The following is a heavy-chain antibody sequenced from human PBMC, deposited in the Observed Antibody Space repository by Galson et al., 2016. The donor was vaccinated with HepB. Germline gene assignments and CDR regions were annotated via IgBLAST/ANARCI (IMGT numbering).Heavy chain of an antibody. D-gene: IGHD6-19*01. CDR2: IDPEGDT. V-gene: IGHV3-13*01. Sequence: SLRLSCATSGFTFRNYDMHWVRQATGRGLEWVSGIDPEGDTYYAGSVKGRFTLSRQNARNSLSLQMNSLRAGETAVYYCARGSSWSTVKYALDVWGKGTTVTVSS. J-gene: IGHJ6*04. CDR3: ARGSSWSTVKYALDV. CDR1: GFTFRNYD.